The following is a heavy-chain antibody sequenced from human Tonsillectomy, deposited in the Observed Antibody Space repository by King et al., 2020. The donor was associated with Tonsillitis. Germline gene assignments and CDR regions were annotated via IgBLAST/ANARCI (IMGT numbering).Heavy chain of an antibody. V-gene: IGHV4-59*01. D-gene: IGHD3-22*01. Sequence: MQLQESGPGLVKPSETLSLTCTVSGGSISSYYWSWIRQPPGKGLEWIGYIYYRGSTNSNPSLKSRVTISVDTSKNQFSLRLSSVTAADTAVYYCARDKVCSGYYCAYGMDVWGQGTTVTVSS. CDR2: IYYRGST. J-gene: IGHJ6*02. CDR3: ARDKVCSGYYCAYGMDV. CDR1: GGSISSYY.